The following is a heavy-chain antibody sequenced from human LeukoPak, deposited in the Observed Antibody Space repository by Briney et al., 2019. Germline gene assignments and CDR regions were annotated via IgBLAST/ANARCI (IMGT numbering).Heavy chain of an antibody. CDR2: IYSGGST. J-gene: IGHJ4*02. CDR1: GFTVSSNY. CDR3: ARDRELDY. Sequence: GGSLRLSCAASGFTVSSNYMSWVRQAPGKGLEWVSVIYSGGSTYYADSMKGRLTISRDNSKNTLYLQMNSLRAEDTAVYYCARDRELDYWGQGTLVTVSS. V-gene: IGHV3-66*01.